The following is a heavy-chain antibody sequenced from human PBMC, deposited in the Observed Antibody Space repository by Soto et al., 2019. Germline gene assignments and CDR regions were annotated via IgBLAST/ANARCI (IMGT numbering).Heavy chain of an antibody. D-gene: IGHD3-3*01. CDR3: ARRGYDFWSGLDV. CDR1: GYNFTSYW. CDR2: IDPTDSFT. V-gene: IGHV5-10-1*01. Sequence: GESLKISCKGSGYNFTSYWIIWVRQMPGKGLEWMGNIDPTDSFTNYSPSFQGHVTISTDKSMSTAYLQWGTLKASDTAMYYCARRGYDFWSGLDVWGQGTTVTVSS. J-gene: IGHJ6*02.